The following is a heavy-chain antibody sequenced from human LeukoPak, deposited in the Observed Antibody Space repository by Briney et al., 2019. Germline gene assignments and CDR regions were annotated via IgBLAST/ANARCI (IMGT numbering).Heavy chain of an antibody. V-gene: IGHV5-51*01. CDR2: IYPGDSDT. CDR3: ARPLMGSYSPFDY. D-gene: IGHD1-26*01. Sequence: GESLKISCKGSGYSFTSYWIGWVRQMPGRGLEWMGIIYPGDSDTRYSPSFQGQVTISADKSISTAYLQWSSLKASDAAMYYCARPLMGSYSPFDYWGQGTLVTVSS. CDR1: GYSFTSYW. J-gene: IGHJ4*02.